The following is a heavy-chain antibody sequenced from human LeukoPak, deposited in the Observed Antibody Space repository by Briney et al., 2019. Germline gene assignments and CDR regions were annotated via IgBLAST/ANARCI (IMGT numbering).Heavy chain of an antibody. Sequence: ASVKVSCKASAYTFTGYYMHWVRQAPGQGLEWMGWINPNSGDTHYPEKFQGRVTMTRDTSISTAYRELSRLRSDDTAVYYCARAYGSGSYSDQYYFDYWGQGTLVTVSP. CDR3: ARAYGSGSYSDQYYFDY. CDR2: INPNSGDT. V-gene: IGHV1-2*02. J-gene: IGHJ4*02. D-gene: IGHD3-10*01. CDR1: AYTFTGYY.